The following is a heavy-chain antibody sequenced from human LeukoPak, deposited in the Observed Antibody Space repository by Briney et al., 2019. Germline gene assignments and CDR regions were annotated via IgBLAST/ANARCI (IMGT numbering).Heavy chain of an antibody. CDR3: AKDLPFMVRGKSRYGMDV. Sequence: PGRSLRLSCAASGFTFSSYGMHWVRQAPGKGLEWVAVISCDGSNKYYADSVKGRFTISRDNSKNTLYLQMNSLRAEDTAVYYCAKDLPFMVRGKSRYGMDVWGEGTTVTVSS. V-gene: IGHV3-30*18. D-gene: IGHD3-10*01. CDR2: ISCDGSNK. CDR1: GFTFSSYG. J-gene: IGHJ6*04.